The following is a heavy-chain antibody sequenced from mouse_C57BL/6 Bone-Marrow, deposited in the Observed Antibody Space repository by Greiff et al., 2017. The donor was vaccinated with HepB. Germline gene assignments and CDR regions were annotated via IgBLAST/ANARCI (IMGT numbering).Heavy chain of an antibody. J-gene: IGHJ4*01. V-gene: IGHV5-12*01. Sequence: DVQLVESGGGLVQPGGSLKLSCAASGFTFSDYYMYWVRQTPEKRLEWVAYISNGGGSTYYPDTVKGRFTISRDNAKNTLYLQLSRLKSEDTAMYYCARQGGYYGSSYYAMDYWGQGTSVTVSS. CDR1: GFTFSDYY. CDR2: ISNGGGST. CDR3: ARQGGYYGSSYYAMDY. D-gene: IGHD1-1*01.